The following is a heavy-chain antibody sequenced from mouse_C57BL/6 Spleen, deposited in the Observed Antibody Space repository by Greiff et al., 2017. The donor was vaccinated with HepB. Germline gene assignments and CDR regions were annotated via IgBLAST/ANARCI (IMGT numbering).Heavy chain of an antibody. CDR2: IYPRSGNT. CDR1: GYTFTSYG. V-gene: IGHV1-81*01. J-gene: IGHJ2*01. Sequence: VKLMESGAELARPGASVKLSCKASGYTFTSYGISWVKQRTGQGLEWIGEIYPRSGNTYYNEKFKGKATLTADKSSSTAYMELRSLTSEDSAVYFCAITTVVGRDYFDYWGQGTTLTVSS. D-gene: IGHD1-1*01. CDR3: AITTVVGRDYFDY.